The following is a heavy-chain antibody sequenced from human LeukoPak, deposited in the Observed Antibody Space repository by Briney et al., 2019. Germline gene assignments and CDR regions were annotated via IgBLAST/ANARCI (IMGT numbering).Heavy chain of an antibody. D-gene: IGHD3-10*01. CDR3: ARAGTLLWFGELFPVDY. CDR1: GYTFTSYA. V-gene: IGHV7-4-1*02. Sequence: GASVKVSCKASGYTFTSYAMNWVRQAPGQGLEWMGWINTNTGNPTYAQGFTGRFVFSLDTSISTAYLQISSLKAEDTAVYYCARAGTLLWFGELFPVDYWGQGTLVTVSS. CDR2: INTNTGNP. J-gene: IGHJ4*02.